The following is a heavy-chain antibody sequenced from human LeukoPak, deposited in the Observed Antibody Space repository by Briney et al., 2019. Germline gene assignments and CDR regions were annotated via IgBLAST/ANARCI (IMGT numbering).Heavy chain of an antibody. Sequence: ASVKVSCKASGYTFPNYGITWVRQAPGQGLEWMAWISAYNGDTNYAQKLQGRVTLTTETSTTTAYLELRSLRSDDTAVYYCARGGPPGGSGSYSDYWSQGTLVTVSS. CDR1: GYTFPNYG. CDR2: ISAYNGDT. V-gene: IGHV1-18*01. CDR3: ARGGPPGGSGSYSDY. D-gene: IGHD1-26*01. J-gene: IGHJ4*02.